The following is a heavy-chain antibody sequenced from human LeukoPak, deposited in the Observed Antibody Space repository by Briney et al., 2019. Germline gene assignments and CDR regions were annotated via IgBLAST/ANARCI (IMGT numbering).Heavy chain of an antibody. CDR1: GFTFSSYW. CDR2: IKQDGSEK. D-gene: IGHD3-22*01. CDR3: ARDTPLTYYYDSSGYYSYSFFDY. V-gene: IGHV3-7*01. Sequence: GGSLRLSCAASGFTFSSYWMSWVRQAPGKGLEWVANIKQDGSEKYYVDSVKGRFTTSRDNAKNSLYLQMNSLRAEDTAVYYCARDTPLTYYYDSSGYYSYSFFDYWGQGTLVTVSS. J-gene: IGHJ4*02.